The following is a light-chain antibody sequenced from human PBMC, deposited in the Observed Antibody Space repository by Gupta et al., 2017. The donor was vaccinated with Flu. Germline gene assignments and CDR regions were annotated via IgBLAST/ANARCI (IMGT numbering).Light chain of an antibody. CDR3: QVLDRSSDSVV. CDR1: NIGSKS. V-gene: IGLV3-21*02. CDR2: DDS. Sequence: SSVLTPPPSVSVAPGQTARTTCGGNNIGSKSMHWYQQKPGQAPVLIVYDDSDRPSGIPGRFSGSNSGNTATVTISRVEAGDEADYYCQVLDRSSDSVVFGGGTKLTVL. J-gene: IGLJ2*01.